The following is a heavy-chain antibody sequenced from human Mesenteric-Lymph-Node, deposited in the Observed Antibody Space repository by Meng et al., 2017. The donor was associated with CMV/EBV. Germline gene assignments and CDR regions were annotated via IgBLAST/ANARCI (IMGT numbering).Heavy chain of an antibody. CDR3: AKDLSYCSSTSCYIDAFDI. J-gene: IGHJ3*02. CDR1: GFTFDDYA. Sequence: GSLRLSCAASGFTFDDYAMHWVRQAPGKGLEWVAVIWYDGSNKYYADSVKGRFTISRDNSKNTLYLQMNSLRAEDTAVYYCAKDLSYCSSTSCYIDAFDIWGQGTMVTVSS. CDR2: IWYDGSNK. D-gene: IGHD2-2*01. V-gene: IGHV3-33*06.